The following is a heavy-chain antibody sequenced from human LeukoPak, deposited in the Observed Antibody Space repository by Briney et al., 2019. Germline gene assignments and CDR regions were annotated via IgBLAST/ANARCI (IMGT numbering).Heavy chain of an antibody. J-gene: IGHJ4*02. D-gene: IGHD2-2*01. CDR2: IYSGGST. Sequence: PGGSLRLSCAASGFTVSSNYMSWVRQAPGKGLEWVSVIYSGGSTYYADSVKGRFTISRDNSKNTLYLQMNSLRAEDTAVYYCAKSHPLIVVVPAAYYFDYWGQGILVTVSS. V-gene: IGHV3-53*01. CDR3: AKSHPLIVVVPAAYYFDY. CDR1: GFTVSSNY.